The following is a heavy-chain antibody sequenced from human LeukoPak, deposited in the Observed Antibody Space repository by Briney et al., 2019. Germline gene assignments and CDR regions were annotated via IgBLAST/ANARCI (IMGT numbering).Heavy chain of an antibody. CDR3: ARARYYYDSSSYMDRFDC. CDR1: GGSFSGYY. V-gene: IGHV4-34*01. D-gene: IGHD3-22*01. CDR2: INHSGST. J-gene: IGHJ4*02. Sequence: PSETLSLTCAVYGGSFSGYYWSWIRQPPGKGLEWIGEINHSGSTNYNPSLKSRVTISVDTSKNQFSLKLSSVTAADTAVYYCARARYYYDSSSYMDRFDCWGQGTLVTVSS.